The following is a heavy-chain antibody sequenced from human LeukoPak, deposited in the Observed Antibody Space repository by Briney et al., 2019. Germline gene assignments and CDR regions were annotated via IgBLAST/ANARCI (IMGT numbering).Heavy chain of an antibody. D-gene: IGHD3-9*01. J-gene: IGHJ5*02. V-gene: IGHV3-23*01. Sequence: GGSLRLSCAASGFTFSSYAMSWVRQAPGKGLEWVSAISGSGGSTYYADSVKGRFTISRDNSKNTLYLQMNSLRAEDTAVYYCAKKYYDILTGYYSLDPWGQGTLVTVSS. CDR2: ISGSGGST. CDR1: GFTFSSYA. CDR3: AKKYYDILTGYYSLDP.